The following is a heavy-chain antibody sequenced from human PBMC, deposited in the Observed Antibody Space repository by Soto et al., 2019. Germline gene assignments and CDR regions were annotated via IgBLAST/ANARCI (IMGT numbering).Heavy chain of an antibody. V-gene: IGHV2-5*02. CDR1: GFSLSTCGVG. D-gene: IGHD3-10*01. CDR3: AHRGKDTMVRGVIISWFDP. J-gene: IGHJ5*02. CDR2: IYWDDDK. Sequence: QITLKESGPTLVKPTQTLTLTCTFSGFSLSTCGVGVGWIRQPPGKALEWLALIYWDDDKRYSPSLKSRLTITKDNSKNQVVLTMTNMDPVDTATYYCAHRGKDTMVRGVIISWFDPWGQGTLVTVSS.